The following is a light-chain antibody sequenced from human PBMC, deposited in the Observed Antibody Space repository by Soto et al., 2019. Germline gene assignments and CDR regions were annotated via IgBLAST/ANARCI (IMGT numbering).Light chain of an antibody. CDR3: QQYDKLPRT. V-gene: IGKV3-20*01. Sequence: PGERATLSCRASQTVSGNYLAWYHQNPDQPPRLLIHSASNRASGIPARFSGSGSGTNFSLTISRLEPEDSAVYYCQQYDKLPRTFGQGTKVDIK. J-gene: IGKJ1*01. CDR1: QTVSGNY. CDR2: SAS.